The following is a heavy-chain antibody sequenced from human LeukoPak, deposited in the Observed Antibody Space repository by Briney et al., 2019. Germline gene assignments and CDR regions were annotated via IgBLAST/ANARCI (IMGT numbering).Heavy chain of an antibody. CDR2: IHPTDGST. Sequence: ASVKVSCKTSGYTFSTYYMQWVRKAPRQGLEWLAIIHPTDGSTSYTQKIQGRVTMTRDTATGTVYLELSSLRSEDTAVYWCARANGGGLDYWGQGTLITVSS. D-gene: IGHD3-10*01. CDR3: ARANGGGLDY. V-gene: IGHV1-46*01. CDR1: GYTFSTYY. J-gene: IGHJ4*02.